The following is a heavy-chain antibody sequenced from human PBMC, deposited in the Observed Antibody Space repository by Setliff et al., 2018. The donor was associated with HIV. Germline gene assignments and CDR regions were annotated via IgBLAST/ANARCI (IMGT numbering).Heavy chain of an antibody. J-gene: IGHJ4*02. CDR1: GFIFSSYG. D-gene: IGHD6-19*01. CDR2: IRYDGSNK. CDR3: AKDSARYSSGWYYFDY. Sequence: GGSLRLSCAASGFIFSSYGMHWVRQAPGKGLEWVAFIRYDGSNKYYADSVKGRFTISRDNSKNTLYLQMNSLRAEDTAVYYCAKDSARYSSGWYYFDYWGQGTLVTV. V-gene: IGHV3-30*02.